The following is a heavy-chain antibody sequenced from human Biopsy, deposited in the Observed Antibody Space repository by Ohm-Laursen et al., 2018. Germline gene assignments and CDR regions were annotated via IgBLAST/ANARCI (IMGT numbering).Heavy chain of an antibody. V-gene: IGHV3-48*01. D-gene: IGHD2-21*01. CDR2: ISSSSGTI. CDR1: GFTFSSYG. J-gene: IGHJ4*02. CDR3: ARAQGHTLYFFDF. Sequence: GSLRLSCAASGFTFSSYGMNWVRQAPTKGLEWVSYISSSSGTIYYADSVKGRFTISRDNAKSSLYLQMNSLRAEDTAVYYCARAQGHTLYFFDFWGQGTLATVSS.